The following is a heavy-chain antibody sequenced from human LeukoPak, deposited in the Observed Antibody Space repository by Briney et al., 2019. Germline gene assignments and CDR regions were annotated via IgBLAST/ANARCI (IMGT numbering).Heavy chain of an antibody. CDR1: GFTFSNHW. J-gene: IGHJ6*02. D-gene: IGHD1-7*01. V-gene: IGHV3-7*01. CDR2: INQDGSEK. Sequence: GGSLRLSCAASGFTFSNHWMSWVRQAPGKGLEWVANINQDGSEKYYVDSVKGRFTVSRGNAKNSLDLQMNTLRAEDTAVYYCARRKLTYYYGMDVWGQGTTVTVSS. CDR3: ARRKLTYYYGMDV.